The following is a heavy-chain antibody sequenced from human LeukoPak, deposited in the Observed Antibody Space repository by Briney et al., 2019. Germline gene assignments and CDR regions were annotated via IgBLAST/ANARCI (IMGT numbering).Heavy chain of an antibody. CDR3: ARRSRRVIAAANWFDP. CDR1: GVSFSHYY. CDR2: INYSGNF. D-gene: IGHD6-13*01. Sequence: PETLSLTCDVNGVSFSHYYWSWIRQAPGKGLEWLGEINYSGNFNYNPSLKSRVTISVDTSKNQFSLKLSSATAADTAVYYCARRSRRVIAAANWFDPWGQGTLVTVSS. J-gene: IGHJ5*02. V-gene: IGHV4-34*01.